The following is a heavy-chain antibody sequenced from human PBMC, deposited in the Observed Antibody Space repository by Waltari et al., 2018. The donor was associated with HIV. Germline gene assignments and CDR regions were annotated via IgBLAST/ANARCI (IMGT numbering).Heavy chain of an antibody. CDR1: TCIFTIFF. CDR3: ARQYSGFDYRYVAY. Sequence: QVQLVQSAPEVKKPGAPVKVTCAASTCIFTIFFIHWVRQAPGQGLEWMGYIDPNNGATNYAPKFQGRVTMTRDTSIKTAYMELSGLTSDDTAVYYCARQYSGFDYRYVAYWGQGTLVTVSS. J-gene: IGHJ4*02. V-gene: IGHV1-2*02. D-gene: IGHD5-12*01. CDR2: IDPNNGAT.